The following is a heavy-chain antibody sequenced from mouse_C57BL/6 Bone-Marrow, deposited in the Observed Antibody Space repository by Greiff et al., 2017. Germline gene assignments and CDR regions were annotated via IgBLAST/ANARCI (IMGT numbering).Heavy chain of an antibody. Sequence: QVQLQQSGPELVKPGASVKISCKASGYAFSSSWMNWVKQRPGTGLEWIGRIYPGDGDTTYTGTFQGKATLTADKSTRTAYMQLSSLTSEDSAVYFCAKGPYYGSSRDYFDYWGQGTTLTVSS. CDR1: GYAFSSSW. CDR2: IYPGDGDT. J-gene: IGHJ2*01. V-gene: IGHV1-82*01. CDR3: AKGPYYGSSRDYFDY. D-gene: IGHD1-1*01.